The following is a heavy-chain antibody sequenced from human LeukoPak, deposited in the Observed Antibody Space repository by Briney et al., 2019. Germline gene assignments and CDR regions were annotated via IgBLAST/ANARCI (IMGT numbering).Heavy chain of an antibody. CDR2: IYYNGRT. D-gene: IGHD1-26*01. Sequence: SETLSLTCTVSGGSMTSSTYYWGWIRQPPGKGLEWIGSIYYNGRTYYNPSLKSRVIMSVDTSKNQFSLSLNSVTAADTAVYYCARPRIVGAIDAFDVWGQGTVVSVSS. V-gene: IGHV4-39*01. J-gene: IGHJ3*01. CDR3: ARPRIVGAIDAFDV. CDR1: GGSMTSSTYY.